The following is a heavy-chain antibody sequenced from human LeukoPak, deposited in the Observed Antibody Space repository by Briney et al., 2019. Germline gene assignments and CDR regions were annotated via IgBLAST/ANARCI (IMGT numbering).Heavy chain of an antibody. J-gene: IGHJ4*02. V-gene: IGHV3-15*01. CDR1: GLTFTNAW. Sequence: PGGSLRLSCAASGLTFTNAWMSWVRQAPGKGLEWVGRIKSIVIGGTTDYAAPVKGRFTISRDDSKNTLYLQMNSLKTEDTAVYYCTTETYYDILTGYYYFDYWGQGTLVTVSS. D-gene: IGHD3-9*01. CDR3: TTETYYDILTGYYYFDY. CDR2: IKSIVIGGTT.